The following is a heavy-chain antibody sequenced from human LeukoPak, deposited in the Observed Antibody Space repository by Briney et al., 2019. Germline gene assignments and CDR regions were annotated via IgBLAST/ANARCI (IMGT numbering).Heavy chain of an antibody. CDR1: GGSVRSTSYY. J-gene: IGHJ5*02. V-gene: IGHV4-61*01. CDR3: ASLYCTRTSCYFLDP. D-gene: IGHD2-2*01. Sequence: PSETLSLTCSVSGGSVRSTSYYWSWIRQSPGKGLEWIGYIYNTGRTNYNASLNSRVTISLDTSKNQFSLKLSSLTAADTAVYYCASLYCTRTSCYFLDPWGQGTLVIVSS. CDR2: IYNTGRT.